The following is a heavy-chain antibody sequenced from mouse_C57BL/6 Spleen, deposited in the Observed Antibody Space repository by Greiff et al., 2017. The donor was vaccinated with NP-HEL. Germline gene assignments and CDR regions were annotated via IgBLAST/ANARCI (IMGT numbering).Heavy chain of an antibody. V-gene: IGHV1-64*01. Sequence: QVQLQQPGAELVKPGASVKLSCKASGYTFTSYWMHWVKQRPGQGLEWIGMIHPNSGSTNYNEKFKSKATLTVDKSSSTAYMQLSSLTSEDSAVYYCARALDYFYAMDYWGQGTSVTVSS. CDR1: GYTFTSYW. D-gene: IGHD1-1*01. CDR3: ARALDYFYAMDY. J-gene: IGHJ4*01. CDR2: IHPNSGST.